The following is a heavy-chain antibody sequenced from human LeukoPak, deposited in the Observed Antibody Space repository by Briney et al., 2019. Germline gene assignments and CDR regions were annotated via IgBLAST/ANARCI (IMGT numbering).Heavy chain of an antibody. J-gene: IGHJ5*02. CDR3: ASGTIAVAGRGFDP. V-gene: IGHV4-39*07. CDR2: IYYSGST. Sequence: PSETLSLTCTVSGGSISSSSYYWGWIRQPPGKGPEWIGSIYYSGSTYYNPSLKSRVTISVDTSKNQFSLKLSSVTAADTAVYYCASGTIAVAGRGFDPWGQGTLVTVSS. CDR1: GGSISSSSYY. D-gene: IGHD6-19*01.